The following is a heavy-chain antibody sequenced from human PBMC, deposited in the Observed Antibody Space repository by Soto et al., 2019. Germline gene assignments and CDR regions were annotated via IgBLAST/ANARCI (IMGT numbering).Heavy chain of an antibody. J-gene: IGHJ4*01. V-gene: IGHV3-23*01. D-gene: IGHD2-21*02. CDR2: ISASASST. CDR1: GFTFSSYA. CDR3: ARRLSTYFFDN. Sequence: GGSLRLSCAASGFTFSSYAMSWVRQAPGKGLEWVSAISASASSTFSADSVKGRFTISRDNSKNTLYLQMNNLRAEDTAIYYCARRLSTYFFDNWGQGTLVTVSS.